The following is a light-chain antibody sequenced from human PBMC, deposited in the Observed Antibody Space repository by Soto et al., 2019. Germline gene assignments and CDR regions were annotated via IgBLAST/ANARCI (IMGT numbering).Light chain of an antibody. Sequence: QSALTQPASVSGSPRQSITISCTGTSSDVGRYNLVSWYQQHPGKAPKLMIYEGSKRPSGVSNRFSGSKSGNTASLTISGLQAEDEGDYYCCAYAGSSTLVFGGGTKVTVL. CDR2: EGS. J-gene: IGLJ2*01. V-gene: IGLV2-23*01. CDR3: CAYAGSSTLV. CDR1: SSDVGRYNL.